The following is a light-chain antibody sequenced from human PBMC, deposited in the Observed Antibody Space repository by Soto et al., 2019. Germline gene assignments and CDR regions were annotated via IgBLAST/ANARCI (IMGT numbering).Light chain of an antibody. J-gene: IGKJ1*01. CDR1: QSVSSSY. Sequence: EIVLTQSPGTLSLSPGERATLSYRASQSVSSSYLAWYRQKPGQAPRLLIYGASSRATGIPDRFSGSGSGTDFTLTISRLEPEDFAVYYCQQYGSSPGTFGQGTKVEIK. CDR2: GAS. CDR3: QQYGSSPGT. V-gene: IGKV3-20*01.